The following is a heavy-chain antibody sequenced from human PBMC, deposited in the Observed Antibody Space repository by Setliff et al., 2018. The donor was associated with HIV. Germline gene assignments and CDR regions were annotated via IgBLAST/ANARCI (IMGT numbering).Heavy chain of an antibody. J-gene: IGHJ4*02. CDR3: ARDLGYCGGDCYPPEGY. D-gene: IGHD2-21*02. CDR2: IYSGGDT. V-gene: IGHV3-66*01. Sequence: GGSLSLSCAASGFTVFSNYMSWVRQAPGKGLEWVSVIYSGGDTYYADSVKARFTISRDNFKNTLYLQMNSLSAEDTAVYYCARDLGYCGGDCYPPEGYWGQGTLVTVSS. CDR1: GFTVFSNY.